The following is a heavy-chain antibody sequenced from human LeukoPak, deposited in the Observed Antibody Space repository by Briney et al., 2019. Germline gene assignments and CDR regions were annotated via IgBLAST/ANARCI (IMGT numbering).Heavy chain of an antibody. J-gene: IGHJ4*02. CDR2: IYTSGST. Sequence: SETLSLTCTVSGGSIGSYYWSWIRQPAGKGLEWIGRIYTSGSTNYNPSLKSRVTMSVDTSKNQFSLKLSSVTAADTAVYYCARVQLTTVTGYFDYWGQGALVTVSS. CDR3: ARVQLTTVTGYFDY. D-gene: IGHD4-17*01. CDR1: GGSIGSYY. V-gene: IGHV4-4*07.